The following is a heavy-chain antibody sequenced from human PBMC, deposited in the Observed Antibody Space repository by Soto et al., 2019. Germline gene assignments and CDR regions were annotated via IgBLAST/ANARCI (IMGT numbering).Heavy chain of an antibody. V-gene: IGHV3-23*01. D-gene: IGHD3-22*01. CDR2: ISGSGGST. CDR3: AKRDDYYDSSGYGYWYFDL. Sequence: PGGSLRLSCAATGFTLSSYSMSWVRQAPGKGLEWVSAISGSGGSTYYADSVKGRFTISRDNSKNTLYLQMNSLRAEGTAVYYCAKRDDYYDSSGYGYWYFDLWGRGTLVTVS. J-gene: IGHJ2*01. CDR1: GFTLSSYS.